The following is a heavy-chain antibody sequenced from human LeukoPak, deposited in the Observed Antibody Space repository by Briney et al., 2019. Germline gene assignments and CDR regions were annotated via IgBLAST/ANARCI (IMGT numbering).Heavy chain of an antibody. CDR1: GGSISSSSYY. CDR3: ARAVAEGGLFDP. Sequence: SETLSLTCTVSGGSISSSSYYWGWIRQPPGKGLEWIGSIYYSGSTYYNPSLKSRVTISVDTSKNQFSLKLGSVAAADTAVYYCARAVAEGGLFDPWGQGTLVTVSS. D-gene: IGHD6-19*01. J-gene: IGHJ5*02. CDR2: IYYSGST. V-gene: IGHV4-39*07.